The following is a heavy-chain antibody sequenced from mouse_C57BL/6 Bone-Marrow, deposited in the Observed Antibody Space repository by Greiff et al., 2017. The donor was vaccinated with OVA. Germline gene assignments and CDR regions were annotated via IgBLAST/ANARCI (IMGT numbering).Heavy chain of an antibody. CDR1: GYTFTSYW. D-gene: IGHD2-2*01. CDR3: ARGYDYDAMDY. J-gene: IGHJ4*01. CDR2: IHPNSGST. V-gene: IGHV1-64*01. Sequence: QVQLKQPGAELVKPGASVKLSCKASGYTFTSYWMHWVKQRPGQGLEWIGMIHPNSGSTNYNEKFKSKATLTVDKSSSTAYMQLSSLTSEDSAVYYCARGYDYDAMDYWGQGTSVTVSS.